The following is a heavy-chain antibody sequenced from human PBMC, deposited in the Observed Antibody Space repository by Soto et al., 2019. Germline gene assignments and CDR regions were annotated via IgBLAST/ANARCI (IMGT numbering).Heavy chain of an antibody. D-gene: IGHD1-26*01. CDR1: GYNFTNYW. Sequence: PGESLKISCKGSGYNFTNYWIAWVRQMPGKGLEWMGIIYPGDSDTRYSPSFQGQVTISADKSISAAYVQWSSLKASDTAMYYCARPEGATVLFYYGLDVWGQGTTVTV. V-gene: IGHV5-51*01. J-gene: IGHJ6*02. CDR3: ARPEGATVLFYYGLDV. CDR2: IYPGDSDT.